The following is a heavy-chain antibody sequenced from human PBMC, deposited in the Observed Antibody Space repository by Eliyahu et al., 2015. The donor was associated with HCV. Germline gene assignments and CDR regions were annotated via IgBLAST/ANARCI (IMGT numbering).Heavy chain of an antibody. D-gene: IGHD2-8*01. V-gene: IGHV5-51*01. CDR3: ASGQGVALRPAY. J-gene: IGHJ4*02. Sequence: EXQLVQPGAEVKKPGESXKISCXGSGYSLTNXWIAWVRQMPGKGLEWMGIIYPGDSETRYSPSFQGQVTISADKTIGTAYLQWRSLKASDTAIYYCASGQGVALRPAYWGQGALVAVSS. CDR2: IYPGDSET. CDR1: GYSLTNXW.